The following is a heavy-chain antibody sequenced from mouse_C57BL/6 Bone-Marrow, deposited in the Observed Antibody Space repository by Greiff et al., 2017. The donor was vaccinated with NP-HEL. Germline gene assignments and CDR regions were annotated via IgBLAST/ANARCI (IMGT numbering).Heavy chain of an antibody. Sequence: EVQRVESGGGLVKPGGSLKLSCAASGFTFSSYAMSWVRQTPEKRLEWVATISDGGSYTYYPDNVKGRFTISRDNAKNNLYLQMSHLKSEDTAMYYCARGAYYGSSIDYWGQGTTLTVSS. V-gene: IGHV5-4*01. D-gene: IGHD1-1*01. CDR3: ARGAYYGSSIDY. CDR2: ISDGGSYT. CDR1: GFTFSSYA. J-gene: IGHJ2*01.